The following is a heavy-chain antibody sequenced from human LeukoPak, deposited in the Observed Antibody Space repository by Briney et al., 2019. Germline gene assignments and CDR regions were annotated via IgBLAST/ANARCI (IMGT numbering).Heavy chain of an antibody. V-gene: IGHV4-59*08. D-gene: IGHD4-17*01. CDR2: VDYSGNT. CDR3: AMQVGIYGDYNNWFDP. Sequence: SETLSLTCTVSGASLNNYYWNWVRQPPGKELEWIGNVDYSGNTRHNPSLKSRVTISLDISKNHFSLRLSSVTAADTAVHYCAMQVGIYGDYNNWFDPWGQGARVTVSS. J-gene: IGHJ5*02. CDR1: GASLNNYY.